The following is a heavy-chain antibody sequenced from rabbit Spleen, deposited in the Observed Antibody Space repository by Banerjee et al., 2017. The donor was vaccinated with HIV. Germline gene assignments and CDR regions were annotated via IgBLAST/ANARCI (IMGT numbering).Heavy chain of an antibody. CDR2: IDPVFGST. Sequence: QLKESGGGLVQPGGSLKLSCKASGFGFSSYYMNWVRQAPGKGLEWIGYIDPVFGSTYYATWVNGRFTISSHNAQNTLYLQLNSLTAADTATYFCARDGAGGSYFVLWGPGTLVTVS. CDR1: GFGFSSYY. D-gene: IGHD8-1*01. CDR3: ARDGAGGSYFVL. J-gene: IGHJ4*01. V-gene: IGHV1S7*01.